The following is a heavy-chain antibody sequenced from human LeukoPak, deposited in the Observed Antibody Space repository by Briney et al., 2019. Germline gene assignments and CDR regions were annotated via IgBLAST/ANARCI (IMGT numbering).Heavy chain of an antibody. D-gene: IGHD2-2*01. CDR1: GGSFSGYY. Sequence: PSETLSLTCAVYGGSFSGYYWSWIRQPPGKGLEWIGEINHSGSTNYNPSLKSRVTISVDTSKNQFSLKLSSVTAADTAVYYCARGGYCSSTSCNNWFDPWGQGTLVTVSP. J-gene: IGHJ5*02. CDR3: ARGGYCSSTSCNNWFDP. CDR2: INHSGST. V-gene: IGHV4-34*01.